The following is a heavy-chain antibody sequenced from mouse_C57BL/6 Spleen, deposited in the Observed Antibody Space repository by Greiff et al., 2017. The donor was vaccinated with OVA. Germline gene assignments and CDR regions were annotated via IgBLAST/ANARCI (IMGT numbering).Heavy chain of an antibody. Sequence: QVQLQQSGAELVKPGASVKMSCKASGYTFTTYPIEWMKQNHGKSLEWMGNFHPYNDDTKYNEKFKGKATLTVEKSSSTVYLELSRLTSDDSAVYYCARGGVYYGSFYYFDYWGQGTTLTVSS. CDR1: GYTFTTYP. D-gene: IGHD1-1*01. CDR3: ARGGVYYGSFYYFDY. J-gene: IGHJ2*01. V-gene: IGHV1-47*01. CDR2: FHPYNDDT.